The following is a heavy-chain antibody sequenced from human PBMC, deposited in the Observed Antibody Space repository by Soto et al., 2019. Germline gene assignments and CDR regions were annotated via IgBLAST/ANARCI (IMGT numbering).Heavy chain of an antibody. CDR3: ARHHVRGRTIAGAAEF. D-gene: IGHD1-26*01. J-gene: IGHJ4*02. Sequence: QMQLQQRGAGLLKPSETLSLTCAVYGGSLSGYYWSWIRQPPGKALEWIGEFNHSGDTNYNPSLKSRVSISADTSKNEVFLNLSSVTAADTAMYYCARHHVRGRTIAGAAEFWGQGTLVTVSS. CDR1: GGSLSGYY. V-gene: IGHV4-34*01. CDR2: FNHSGDT.